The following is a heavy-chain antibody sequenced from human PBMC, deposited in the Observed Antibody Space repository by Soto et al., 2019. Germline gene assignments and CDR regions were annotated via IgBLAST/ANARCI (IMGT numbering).Heavy chain of an antibody. J-gene: IGHJ6*02. D-gene: IGHD3-10*01. CDR2: INPSDGST. CDR3: ARDRGGTLLWFGEPWGNYYYGMDG. Sequence: ASVKVSCKASGYTFTSRYMHWVRQAPGQGLEWMGIINPSDGSTTYAQKFQGRVTITRDTSASTAYMELSSLRSEDTAVYYCARDRGGTLLWFGEPWGNYYYGMDGWGQGTTVTVSS. CDR1: GYTFTSRY. V-gene: IGHV1-46*01.